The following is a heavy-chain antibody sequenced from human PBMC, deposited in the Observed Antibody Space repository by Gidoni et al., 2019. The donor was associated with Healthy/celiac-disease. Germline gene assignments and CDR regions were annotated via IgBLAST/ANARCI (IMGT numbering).Heavy chain of an antibody. CDR1: GGTFSSYT. V-gene: IGHV1-69*08. J-gene: IGHJ4*02. CDR3: ARDGGYGDYVDY. D-gene: IGHD4-17*01. CDR2: IIPILGIA. Sequence: QVQLVQSGAEVTKPGSSVTVSCKASGGTFSSYTISWVRQAPGQGLEWMGRIIPILGIANYAQKFQGRVTITADKSTSTAYMELSSLRSEDTAVYYCARDGGYGDYVDYWGQGTLVTVSS.